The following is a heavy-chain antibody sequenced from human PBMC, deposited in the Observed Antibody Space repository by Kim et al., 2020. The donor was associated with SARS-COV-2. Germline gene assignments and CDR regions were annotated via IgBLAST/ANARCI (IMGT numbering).Heavy chain of an antibody. Sequence: SETLSLTCAVYGGSFSGYYWSWIRQPPGKGLEWIGEINHSGSTNYSPSLKSRVTISVDTSKNQFSLKLSSVTAADTAVYYCARGMYSSSWYGKRDWFDPWGQGTLVTVSS. V-gene: IGHV4-34*01. CDR3: ARGMYSSSWYGKRDWFDP. D-gene: IGHD6-13*01. J-gene: IGHJ5*02. CDR2: INHSGST. CDR1: GGSFSGYY.